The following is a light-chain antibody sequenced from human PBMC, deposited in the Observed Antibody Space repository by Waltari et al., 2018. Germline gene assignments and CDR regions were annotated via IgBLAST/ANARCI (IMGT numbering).Light chain of an antibody. Sequence: EIVLTQSPGTLSLSPGERATLSCRASQSVSSFYLAWYQQKPGQAPRLLIYGASSRATCIPDRFSGSESGTDFTLTISRLEPEDFAVYYCQQYGSSPHTFGGGTKVEIK. CDR1: QSVSSFY. J-gene: IGKJ4*01. CDR2: GAS. V-gene: IGKV3-20*01. CDR3: QQYGSSPHT.